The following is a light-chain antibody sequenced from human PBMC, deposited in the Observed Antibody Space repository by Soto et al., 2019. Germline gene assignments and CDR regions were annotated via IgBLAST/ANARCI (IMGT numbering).Light chain of an antibody. V-gene: IGKV3-15*01. Sequence: EIVMTQSPATLSLSPGERATLSCRASQSVSSNLAWFQQTPGQAPRLLIYGASTRATGIPARFSGSGSGTEFTLTISSLQSEDFAVYYCQQYNNWPPMYTFGQGTKLEIK. CDR1: QSVSSN. CDR3: QQYNNWPPMYT. J-gene: IGKJ2*01. CDR2: GAS.